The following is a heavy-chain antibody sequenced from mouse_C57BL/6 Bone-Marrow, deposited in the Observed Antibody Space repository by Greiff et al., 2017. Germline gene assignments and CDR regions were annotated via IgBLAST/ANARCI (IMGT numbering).Heavy chain of an antibody. CDR2: ISYDGSN. CDR1: GYSITRGYY. Sequence: EVKLQESGPGLVKPSQSLSLTCSVTGYSITRGYYWNWIRQFPGNKLEWMGYISYDGSNNYNPSLKNRIAITRDTSKDQFFLKLNSVTTEDTATYYGAREGYYYAMDYWGQGTSVTVSS. V-gene: IGHV3-6*01. CDR3: AREGYYYAMDY. J-gene: IGHJ4*01.